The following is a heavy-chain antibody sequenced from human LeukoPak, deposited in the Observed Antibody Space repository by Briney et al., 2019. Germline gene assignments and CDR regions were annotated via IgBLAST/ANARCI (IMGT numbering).Heavy chain of an antibody. CDR3: ARAAVTTSRYFQH. Sequence: PSETLSLTCTVSGGSISNYYWSWIRQPPGKGLEWIGYIYNSGHTNYNPSLKSRRTIPEDTSKNQLSLKLTSVTAADTAVYYCARAAVTTSRYFQHWGQGTLVTVSS. D-gene: IGHD4-17*01. J-gene: IGHJ1*01. CDR1: GGSISNYY. CDR2: IYNSGHT. V-gene: IGHV4-59*01.